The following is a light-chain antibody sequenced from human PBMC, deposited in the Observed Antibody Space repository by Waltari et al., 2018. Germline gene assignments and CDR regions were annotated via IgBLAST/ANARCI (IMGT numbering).Light chain of an antibody. CDR2: VVP. J-gene: IGLJ1*01. CDR3: SSYRKSSTAGGV. V-gene: IGLV2-14*03. CDR1: SSDVGGYNY. Sequence: QSALTQPASVSGSPGQSITISCTGTSSDVGGYNYVSWYQQHPGKAPKLMIYVVPKRASGGSGHCTGSKSRNTASRTISGLQTDDEADYYCSSYRKSSTAGGVFGTGTKVTVL.